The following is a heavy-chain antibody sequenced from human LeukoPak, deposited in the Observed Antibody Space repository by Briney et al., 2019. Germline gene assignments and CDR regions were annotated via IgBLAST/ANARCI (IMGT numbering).Heavy chain of an antibody. CDR2: INPSGGST. V-gene: IGHV1-46*01. Sequence: ASVKAAXKASGYTFTSYYMHWVRHAPGQGLEWVGIINPSGGSTSYAQKFQGRVTMTRDTSASTAYMELSSQMSADTAMTYRARSRDGATPTFDYWGQGALVTVSS. J-gene: IGHJ4*02. D-gene: IGHD5-24*01. CDR3: ARSRDGATPTFDY. CDR1: GYTFTSYY.